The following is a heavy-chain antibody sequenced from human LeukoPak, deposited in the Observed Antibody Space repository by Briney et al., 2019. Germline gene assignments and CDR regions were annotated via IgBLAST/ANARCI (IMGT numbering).Heavy chain of an antibody. V-gene: IGHV3-21*01. CDR2: ITSGSGSI. D-gene: IGHD1-1*01. Sequence: GGSLRLSRAASGFTFSSYTMNWARQAPGKGLEWVSYITSGSGSIYYADSVKGRFTISRDNAKNSLYLQMNSLRVEDTAVYYCARKGGTTGNWFDPWGQGTLVTVSS. J-gene: IGHJ5*02. CDR1: GFTFSSYT. CDR3: ARKGGTTGNWFDP.